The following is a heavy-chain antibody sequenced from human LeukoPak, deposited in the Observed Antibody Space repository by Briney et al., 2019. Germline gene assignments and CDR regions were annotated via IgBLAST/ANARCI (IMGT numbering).Heavy chain of an antibody. CDR2: IYHSGST. V-gene: IGHV4-38-2*02. D-gene: IGHD1-26*01. Sequence: SETLSLTCTVSGYSISSGYYWGWIRQPPGKGLEWIGSIYHSGSTYYNPSLKSRVTISVDTSKNQFSLKLSSVTAADTAVYYCAREGSPGSYYFDYWGQGTLVTVSS. J-gene: IGHJ4*02. CDR3: AREGSPGSYYFDY. CDR1: GYSISSGYY.